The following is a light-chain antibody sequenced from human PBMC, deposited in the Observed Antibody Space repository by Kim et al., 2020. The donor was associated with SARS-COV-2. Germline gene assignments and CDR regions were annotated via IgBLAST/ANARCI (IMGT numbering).Light chain of an antibody. CDR3: CSYAGSYGVV. V-gene: IGLV2-11*01. J-gene: IGLJ2*01. CDR1: SSDVGGYNY. CDR2: DVS. Sequence: GQSVTISCTGTSSDVGGYNYVSWYQQHPGKAPKLMIYDVSKRPSRVPDRFSGSKSGNTASLTISGLQAEDEADYYCCSYAGSYGVVFGGGTQLTVL.